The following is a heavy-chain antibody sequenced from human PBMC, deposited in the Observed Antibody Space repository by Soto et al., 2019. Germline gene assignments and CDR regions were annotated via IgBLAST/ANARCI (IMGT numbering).Heavy chain of an antibody. Sequence: EVQLVESGGGLVQPGGSLRLSGAASGFTFSSDGMSWVRQAPGRGLEWVATIKHDGSEKYYVDSVMDRFTISRDNAKNSLSLQMNSLRAEDTAVYYCARGVHWGQGTLVTVSS. CDR3: ARGVH. J-gene: IGHJ4*02. CDR2: IKHDGSEK. D-gene: IGHD6-6*01. V-gene: IGHV3-7*01. CDR1: GFTFSSDG.